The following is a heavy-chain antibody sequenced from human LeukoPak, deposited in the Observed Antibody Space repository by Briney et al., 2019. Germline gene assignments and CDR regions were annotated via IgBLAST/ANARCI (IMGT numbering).Heavy chain of an antibody. CDR2: ISGRGDNT. CDR3: AKAPILVSGSFDY. CDR1: GFTFSGYA. J-gene: IGHJ4*02. D-gene: IGHD5/OR15-5a*01. Sequence: GGSLRLSCAAAGFTFSGYAMTWVRQAPGKGLEWVSGISGRGDNTYYADSVKGRLTISRDNSKNTLYLKMNSLRAEDTAVYYCAKAPILVSGSFDYWGQGVLVTVSS. V-gene: IGHV3-23*01.